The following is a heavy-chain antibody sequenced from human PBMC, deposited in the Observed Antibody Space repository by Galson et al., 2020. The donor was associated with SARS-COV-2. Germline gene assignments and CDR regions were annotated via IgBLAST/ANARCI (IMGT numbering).Heavy chain of an antibody. D-gene: IGHD1-26*01. CDR3: TRDASWAMFGMDV. Sequence: GGPLRPSCDVSGLTFRSNSMTWVRQAPGKGLEWVSSISSGSDYIYYADSLKGRFTISRDNGKNSLSLQMNNLRAEDTAVYYCTRDASWAMFGMDVWGQGTTVTVSS. J-gene: IGHJ6*02. V-gene: IGHV3-21*01. CDR2: ISSGSDYI. CDR1: GLTFRSNS.